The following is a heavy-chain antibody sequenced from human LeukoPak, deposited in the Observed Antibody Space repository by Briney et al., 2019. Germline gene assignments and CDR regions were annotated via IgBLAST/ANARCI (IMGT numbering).Heavy chain of an antibody. V-gene: IGHV3-7*01. J-gene: IGHJ4*02. Sequence: GGSLRLSCAASGFMFSRYWMSWVRQAPGKGLEWVANIKRDESEKYYVDSVKGRFTISRDNAKNSLYLQMNSLRAEDTAVYYCATSQRVIVPAVFVDYWGQGTLVTVSA. CDR2: IKRDESEK. CDR3: ATSQRVIVPAVFVDY. CDR1: GFMFSRYW. D-gene: IGHD2-2*01.